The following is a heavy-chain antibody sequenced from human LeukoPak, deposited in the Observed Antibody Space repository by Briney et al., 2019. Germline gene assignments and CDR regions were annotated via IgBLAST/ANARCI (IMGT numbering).Heavy chain of an antibody. CDR3: ARDSSSVFDY. V-gene: IGHV3-23*01. Sequence: GGSLRLSCAASGFTFSSYAMSWVRQAPGKGLEWVSAISGSGGSTYYADSVKGRFTISRDNAKNSLYLQMNSLRAEDTAVYYCARDSSSVFDYWGQGTLVTVSS. CDR1: GFTFSSYA. CDR2: ISGSGGST. J-gene: IGHJ4*02. D-gene: IGHD6-6*01.